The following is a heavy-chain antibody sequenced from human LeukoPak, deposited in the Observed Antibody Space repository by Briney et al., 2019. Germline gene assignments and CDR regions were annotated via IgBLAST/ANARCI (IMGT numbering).Heavy chain of an antibody. V-gene: IGHV1-69*04. CDR1: GGTFSSYA. CDR3: ARATITFGGVIGNYYYYGMDV. Sequence: ASVKVSCKASGGTFSSYAISWVRQAPGQGLEWMGRIIPILGIANYAQKFQGRVTITADKSTSTAYMELSSLRSEDTAVYYCARATITFGGVIGNYYYYGMDVWGQGTTVTVFS. D-gene: IGHD3-16*02. J-gene: IGHJ6*02. CDR2: IIPILGIA.